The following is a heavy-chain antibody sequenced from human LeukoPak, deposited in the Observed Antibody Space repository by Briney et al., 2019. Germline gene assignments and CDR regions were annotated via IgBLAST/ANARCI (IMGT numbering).Heavy chain of an antibody. Sequence: ASVKVSCKVSGYTLTELSMHWVRQAPGKGLEWMGGFDPEDGETIYAQKFQGRVTMTEDTSTNTAYMELSRLRSDDTAVYYCARAPIGFGYYYYMDVWGKGTTVTVSS. J-gene: IGHJ6*03. V-gene: IGHV1-24*01. CDR2: FDPEDGET. D-gene: IGHD2-2*03. CDR1: GYTLTELS. CDR3: ARAPIGFGYYYYMDV.